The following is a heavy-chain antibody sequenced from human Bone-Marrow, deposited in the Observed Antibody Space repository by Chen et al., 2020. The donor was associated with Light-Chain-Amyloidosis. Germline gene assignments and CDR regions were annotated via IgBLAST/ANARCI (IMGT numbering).Heavy chain of an antibody. CDR3: ARDGTSTTGIHDY. CDR2: IDPYTGGT. V-gene: IGHV1-2*02. D-gene: IGHD2-8*01. J-gene: IGHJ4*02. CDR1: NYTFTNNY. Sequence: QVQLVQSGAEVKKPGASVKVSCKASNYTFTNNYIHWVRQAPGQGLEWMGWIDPYTGGTNYAQKFRGRVTMNSDTSINTAYMTLDSLRIDDTAMYYCARDGTSTTGIHDYWGQGALVTVSS.